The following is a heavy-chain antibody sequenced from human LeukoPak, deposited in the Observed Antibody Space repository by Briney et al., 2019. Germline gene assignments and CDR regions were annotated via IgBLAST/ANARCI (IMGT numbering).Heavy chain of an antibody. D-gene: IGHD6-6*01. CDR2: LHSNGNNK. CDR3: ARSFSAREYFEH. V-gene: IGHV3-30*02. Sequence: GGSLRLSCAASGFTISSHGMHWVRQAPGKGLEWVAFLHSNGNNKYYADVVKGRFAISRDNSKNTLHLQMNILRPEDTAVYYCARSFSAREYFEHWGQGTLVTVSS. CDR1: GFTISSHG. J-gene: IGHJ1*01.